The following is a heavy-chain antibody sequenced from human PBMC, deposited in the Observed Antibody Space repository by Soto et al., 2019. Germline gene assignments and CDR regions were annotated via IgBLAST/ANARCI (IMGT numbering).Heavy chain of an antibody. Sequence: GGSLRLSCAASGCTFSSYVMHWVRQAPGKGLEWVAVIWYDGSNKYYADSVKGRFTISRDNSKNTLYLQMNSLRAEDTAVYYCARDKPEADYGETGLDYWGQGTLVTVSS. CDR2: IWYDGSNK. CDR3: ARDKPEADYGETGLDY. CDR1: GCTFSSYV. D-gene: IGHD4-17*01. J-gene: IGHJ4*02. V-gene: IGHV3-33*01.